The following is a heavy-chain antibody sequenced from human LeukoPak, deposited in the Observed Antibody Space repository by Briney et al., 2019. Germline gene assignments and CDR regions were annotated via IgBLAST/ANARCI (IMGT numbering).Heavy chain of an antibody. CDR1: GGSISSYY. CDR3: ARKSESYSPKQNAFDI. Sequence: SETLSLTRTVSGGSISSYYWSWIRQPPGEGLERIRYIYYSGSTNYNPSLKSRVTIVVDTSKNQFSLKLSSVTAADTAVYYCARKSESYSPKQNAFDIWGQGTMVTVSS. V-gene: IGHV4-59*01. D-gene: IGHD1-26*01. J-gene: IGHJ3*02. CDR2: IYYSGST.